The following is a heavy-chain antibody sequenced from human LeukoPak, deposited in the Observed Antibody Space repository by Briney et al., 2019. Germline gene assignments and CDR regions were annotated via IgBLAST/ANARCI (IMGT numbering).Heavy chain of an antibody. D-gene: IGHD6-13*01. Sequence: ASVKVSCKASGYTFTGYYMHWVRQAPGQGLEWMGWINPNSGGTNYAQKFQGWVTMTRDTSISTAYMELSRLRSDDTAVYYCARDGIAAAGTRNGMDVWGQGTTVTVSS. CDR1: GYTFTGYY. J-gene: IGHJ6*02. V-gene: IGHV1-2*04. CDR2: INPNSGGT. CDR3: ARDGIAAAGTRNGMDV.